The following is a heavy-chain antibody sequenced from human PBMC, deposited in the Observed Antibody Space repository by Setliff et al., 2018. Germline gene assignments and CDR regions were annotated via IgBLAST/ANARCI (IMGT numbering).Heavy chain of an antibody. Sequence: GESLKISCQGSGYTFTNYWIGWVRQMPGKGPEWMGILKPGDSGIRYSPSFQGQVTLSADTSIATAYLHWTSLKASDTAMYYCVRHPYYDSSGYYSYFDYWGQGALVTVSS. V-gene: IGHV5-51*01. D-gene: IGHD3-22*01. CDR2: LKPGDSGI. J-gene: IGHJ4*02. CDR3: VRHPYYDSSGYYSYFDY. CDR1: GYTFTNYW.